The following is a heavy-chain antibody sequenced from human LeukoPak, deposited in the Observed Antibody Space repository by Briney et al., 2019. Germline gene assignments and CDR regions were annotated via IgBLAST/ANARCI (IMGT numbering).Heavy chain of an antibody. CDR3: ARDRRDGYYFDY. CDR2: ISGSGGST. V-gene: IGHV3-23*01. J-gene: IGHJ4*02. CDR1: GFTFSSYA. D-gene: IGHD5-24*01. Sequence: GGSLRLSCAASGFTFSSYAMSWVRQAPGKGLEWVSAISGSGGSTYYADSVKGRFTISRDNSKNTLYLQMNSLRAEDTAVYYCARDRRDGYYFDYWGQGTLVTVSS.